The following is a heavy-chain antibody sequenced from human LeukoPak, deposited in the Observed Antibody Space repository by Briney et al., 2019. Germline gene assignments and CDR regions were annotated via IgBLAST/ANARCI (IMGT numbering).Heavy chain of an antibody. D-gene: IGHD3-3*01. J-gene: IGHJ3*02. CDR1: GFTFSSYS. CDR3: ARGGYYDFWSAQVLSFDI. Sequence: GGSLRLSCAASGFTFSSYSMNWVRQAPGKGLEWVSYISSSSSTIYYADSVKGRFTISRDNAMNSLYLQMNSLRAEDTAVYYCARGGYYDFWSAQVLSFDIWGQGTMVTVSS. CDR2: ISSSSSTI. V-gene: IGHV3-48*01.